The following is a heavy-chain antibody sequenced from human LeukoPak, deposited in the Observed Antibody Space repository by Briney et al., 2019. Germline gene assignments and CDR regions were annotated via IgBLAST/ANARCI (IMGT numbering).Heavy chain of an antibody. V-gene: IGHV3-53*01. J-gene: IGHJ6*03. D-gene: IGHD4-11*01. CDR1: GIIVSSNY. Sequence: PGGSLRLSCVASGIIVSSNYMSWVRQAPGKGLESVSVIYSGGSTYYADSVKGRFTISRDNSKNTLYLQMNSLRAEDTAVYYCARDKSTVTTLTPRYYYYYYYMDVWGKGTTVTVSS. CDR2: IYSGGST. CDR3: ARDKSTVTTLTPRYYYYYYYMDV.